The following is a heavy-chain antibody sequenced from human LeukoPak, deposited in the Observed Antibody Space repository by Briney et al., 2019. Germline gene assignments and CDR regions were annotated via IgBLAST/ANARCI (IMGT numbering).Heavy chain of an antibody. CDR2: IYHSGST. J-gene: IGHJ3*02. CDR1: GGSMRTYS. CDR3: ARGRRDLDAFDI. D-gene: IGHD2-15*01. V-gene: IGHV4-30-2*01. Sequence: SEALSLTCTVSGGSMRTYSWSWIRQPPGKGLEWIGYIYHSGSTYYNPSLKSRVTISVDRSKNQFSLKLSSVTAADTAVYYCARGRRDLDAFDIWGQGTMVTVSS.